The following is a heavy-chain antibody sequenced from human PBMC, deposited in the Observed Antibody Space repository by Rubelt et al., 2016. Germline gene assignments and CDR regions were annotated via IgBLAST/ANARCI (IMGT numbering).Heavy chain of an antibody. CDR1: GTSTSSSSYY. Sequence: QLQLQESGPGLVKPSETLSLTCTVSGTSTSSSSYYWGWIRQPPGKGLEWIGSMFHGGSTYSNPSLKSRVTISVDASRNQFSWKLGSLTAADTAVYYWARVLYCSGGSCYSVWFDPWGQGTLVTVSS. J-gene: IGHJ5*02. CDR2: MFHGGST. D-gene: IGHD2-15*01. V-gene: IGHV4-39*07. CDR3: ARVLYCSGGSCYSVWFDP.